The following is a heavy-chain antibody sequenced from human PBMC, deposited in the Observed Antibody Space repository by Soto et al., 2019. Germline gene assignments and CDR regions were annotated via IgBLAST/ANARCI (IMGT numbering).Heavy chain of an antibody. Sequence: HWVRQAPGQGLEWMGWINPNSGGTNYAQKFQGWVTMTRDTSISTAYMELSRLRSDDTAVYYCARDQTATPDYYDSSGYSHWGQGTLVTVSS. CDR3: ARDQTATPDYYDSSGYSH. D-gene: IGHD3-22*01. V-gene: IGHV1-2*04. J-gene: IGHJ4*02. CDR2: INPNSGGT.